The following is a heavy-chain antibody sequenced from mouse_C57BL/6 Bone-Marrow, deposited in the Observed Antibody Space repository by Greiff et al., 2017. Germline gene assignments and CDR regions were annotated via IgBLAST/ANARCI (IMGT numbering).Heavy chain of an antibody. CDR1: GYTFTDYY. Sequence: VQLQQSGPVLVKPGASVKMSCKASGYTFTDYYMNWVKQSHGKSLEWIGVINPYNGGTSYNQKFKGKATLTVDKSSSTAYMELNSLTSEDSAVYYCARENYYRSSLYYAMDYWGQGTSVTVSS. V-gene: IGHV1-19*01. D-gene: IGHD1-1*01. J-gene: IGHJ4*01. CDR2: INPYNGGT. CDR3: ARENYYRSSLYYAMDY.